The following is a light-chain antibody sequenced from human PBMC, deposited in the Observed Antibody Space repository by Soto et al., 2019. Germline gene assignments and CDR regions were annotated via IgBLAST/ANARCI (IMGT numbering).Light chain of an antibody. J-gene: IGKJ4*01. CDR2: DAS. CDR1: QSVSSY. V-gene: IGKV3-11*01. CDR3: QQRSNWPPLT. Sequence: EIVLTQSPATLSLSPGERATLSCRASQSVSSYLACYQQKPGQAPRLLIYDASNRATGIPARFSGSGSGTAFTLTISSLEPEDFAVYYCQQRSNWPPLTFGGGTKVEIK.